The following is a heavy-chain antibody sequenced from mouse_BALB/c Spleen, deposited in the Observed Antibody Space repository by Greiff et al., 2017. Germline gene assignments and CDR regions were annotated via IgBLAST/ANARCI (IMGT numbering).Heavy chain of an antibody. J-gene: IGHJ3*01. Sequence: VQLKESGPELVKPGASVKISCKASGYTFTRYDINWVKQRPGQGLEWIGWFYPGDGSTKYNEKFKGKATLTADKSSSTAYMQLSSLTSEDSAVYFCERLAGNYAAWFAYWGQGTLVTVSA. D-gene: IGHD2-1*01. V-gene: IGHV1S56*01. CDR3: ERLAGNYAAWFAY. CDR2: FYPGDGST. CDR1: GYTFTRYD.